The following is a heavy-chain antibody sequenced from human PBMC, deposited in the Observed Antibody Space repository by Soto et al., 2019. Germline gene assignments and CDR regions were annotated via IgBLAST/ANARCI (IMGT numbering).Heavy chain of an antibody. J-gene: IGHJ4*02. CDR2: IDWEDDK. CDR3: ARIKDIAAADPFDY. Sequence: SGPTLVNPTQTLTLTCTFSGFSLSTSGMCVSWIRQPPGKALEWLALIDWEDDKYYSTSLKTRLTISKDTSKNQVVLTMTNMDPVDTAKYYCARIKDIAAADPFDYWGQGTLLTVSS. V-gene: IGHV2-70*01. D-gene: IGHD6-13*01. CDR1: GFSLSTSGMC.